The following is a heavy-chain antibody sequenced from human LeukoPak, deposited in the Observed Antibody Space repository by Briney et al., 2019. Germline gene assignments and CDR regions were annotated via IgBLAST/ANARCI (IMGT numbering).Heavy chain of an antibody. V-gene: IGHV3-48*03. Sequence: PGGSLRLSCAASGFTFSNYEMNWVRQAPGKGLEWISHISNFGDIIHYADSVKGRFTISRDNSKNTLYLQMNSLRAEDAAVYYCARDGSDCSSTSCYPPNYYYYYMDVWGKGTTVTVSS. J-gene: IGHJ6*03. CDR3: ARDGSDCSSTSCYPPNYYYYYMDV. D-gene: IGHD2-2*01. CDR2: ISNFGDII. CDR1: GFTFSNYE.